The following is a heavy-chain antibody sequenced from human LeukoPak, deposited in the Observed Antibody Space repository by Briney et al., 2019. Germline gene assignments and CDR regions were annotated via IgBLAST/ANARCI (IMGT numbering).Heavy chain of an antibody. CDR1: GFTFSSYA. J-gene: IGHJ4*02. D-gene: IGHD5-18*01. CDR2: ISGSGLST. Sequence: GGSLRLSCAASGFTFSSYAMSWVRQAPGKGLEWVSAISGSGLSTYYADSVKGRFTISRDNSKNTLYLQMNSLRAEDTALYYCAKDPEAMVISYYFDYWDQGTLVTVSS. CDR3: AKDPEAMVISYYFDY. V-gene: IGHV3-23*01.